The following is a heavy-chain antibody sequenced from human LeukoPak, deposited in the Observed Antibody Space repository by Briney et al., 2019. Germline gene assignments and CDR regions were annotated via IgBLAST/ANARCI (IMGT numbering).Heavy chain of an antibody. Sequence: PGGSLRLSCAASGFTSSSYDMHWVRQATGKGLEWVSAIGTAGDTYYPGSVKGRFTISRENAKNSLYLQMNSLRAGDTAVYYCARGGATVTHDWYFDLWGRGTLVTVSS. V-gene: IGHV3-13*01. CDR2: IGTAGDT. CDR1: GFTSSSYD. CDR3: ARGGATVTHDWYFDL. J-gene: IGHJ2*01. D-gene: IGHD4-17*01.